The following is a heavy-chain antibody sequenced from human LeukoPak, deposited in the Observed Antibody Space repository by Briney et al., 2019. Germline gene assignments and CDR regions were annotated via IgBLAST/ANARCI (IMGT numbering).Heavy chain of an antibody. Sequence: GGSLRLSCAASGFTFSSYSMNWVRQAPGKGLEWVSSISSSSSYIYYADSVKGRFTISRGNAKNSLYLQMNSLRAEDTAVYYCARVSGVSPGGAFDIWGQGTMVTVSS. J-gene: IGHJ3*02. CDR3: ARVSGVSPGGAFDI. D-gene: IGHD2-15*01. CDR2: ISSSSSYI. V-gene: IGHV3-21*01. CDR1: GFTFSSYS.